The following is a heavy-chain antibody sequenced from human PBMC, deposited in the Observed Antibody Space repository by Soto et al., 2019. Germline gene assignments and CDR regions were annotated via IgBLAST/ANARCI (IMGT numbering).Heavy chain of an antibody. CDR1: GYSFTSYW. Sequence: PGESLKISCKGSGYSFTSYWMSLVRQMPGKGLEWMGRIDPSDSYTNYSPSFQGHVTISADKSISTAYLQWSSLKASDTAMYYCARQTAPSYYYDSSGNRGAFDIWGQGTMVTVSS. CDR2: IDPSDSYT. J-gene: IGHJ3*02. D-gene: IGHD3-22*01. CDR3: ARQTAPSYYYDSSGNRGAFDI. V-gene: IGHV5-10-1*01.